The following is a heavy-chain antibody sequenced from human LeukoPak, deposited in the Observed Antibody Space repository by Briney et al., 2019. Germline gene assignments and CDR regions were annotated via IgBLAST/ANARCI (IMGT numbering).Heavy chain of an antibody. J-gene: IGHJ4*02. V-gene: IGHV4-39*01. CDR1: GGSISSSSYY. CDR2: IYYSGST. D-gene: IGHD3-22*01. Sequence: SETLSLTCTVSGGSISSSSYYWGWIRQPPGKGLEWIGSIYYSGSTYYNPSLKSRVTISVDTSKNQFSLKLSSVTAADTAVYYCARQAPRSYYYDSSGNFDYWGQGTLVTVSS. CDR3: ARQAPRSYYYDSSGNFDY.